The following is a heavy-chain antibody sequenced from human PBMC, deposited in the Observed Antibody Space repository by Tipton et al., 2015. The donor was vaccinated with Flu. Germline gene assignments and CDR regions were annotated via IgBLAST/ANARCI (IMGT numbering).Heavy chain of an antibody. V-gene: IGHV4-38-2*01. Sequence: LRLSCAVSGDSISSDFYWAWIRQFPGKGLEWIGTVSRTGSTIYNPSLKSRVTISLDTSKSHFSLKLTSVTAADTAVYYCASHGLAVAGPSPFDYWGQGTLVTVSS. CDR2: VSRTGST. D-gene: IGHD6-19*01. CDR3: ASHGLAVAGPSPFDY. J-gene: IGHJ4*02. CDR1: GDSISSDFY.